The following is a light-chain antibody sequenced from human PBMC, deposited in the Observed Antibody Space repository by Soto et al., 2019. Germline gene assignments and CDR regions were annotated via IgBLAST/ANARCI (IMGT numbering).Light chain of an antibody. CDR2: EVS. Sequence: QSVLPQPASVSGSPRQSITISCTGTSSDVGGFNYVSWYQQYPGEAPKLLIYEVSNRPSGVSSRFSGSKSGNTASLTISGLQADDEGDYYCSSFTTSNTWVFGGGTKLTVL. V-gene: IGLV2-14*01. CDR3: SSFTTSNTWV. CDR1: SSDVGGFNY. J-gene: IGLJ3*02.